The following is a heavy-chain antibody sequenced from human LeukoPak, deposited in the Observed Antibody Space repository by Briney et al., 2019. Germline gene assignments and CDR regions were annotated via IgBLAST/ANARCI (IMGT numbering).Heavy chain of an antibody. V-gene: IGHV3-23*01. D-gene: IGHD3-3*01. J-gene: IGHJ4*02. CDR2: ISGSGGST. Sequence: GGSLRLSCAASQFTFSSYAMSWVRQAPGKGLEWVSAISGSGGSTYYADSVKGRFTISRDNSKNTLYLQMNSLRAEDTAVYYCAKDAPLYYDFWSGYYTPFDYWGQGTLVTVSS. CDR1: QFTFSSYA. CDR3: AKDAPLYYDFWSGYYTPFDY.